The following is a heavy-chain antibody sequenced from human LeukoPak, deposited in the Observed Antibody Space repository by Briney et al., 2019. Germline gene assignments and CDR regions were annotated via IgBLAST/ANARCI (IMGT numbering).Heavy chain of an antibody. D-gene: IGHD1-1*01. CDR1: GITVSKYW. CDR2: IHSDGSTT. V-gene: IGHV3-74*01. J-gene: IGHJ6*02. CDR3: TRDTNHYGGMDV. Sequence: GGSLRLSCAVSGITVSKYWMHWVRQVPGKGLVWVSRIHSDGSTTDYADSVKGRFTITRDSAKNTLYLEMNSLRVEDTAVYYCTRDTNHYGGMDVWGQGTTVTVSS.